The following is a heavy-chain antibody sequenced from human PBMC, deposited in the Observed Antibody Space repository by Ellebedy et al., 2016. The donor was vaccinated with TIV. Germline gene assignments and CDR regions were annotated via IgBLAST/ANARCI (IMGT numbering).Heavy chain of an antibody. V-gene: IGHV1-69*13. D-gene: IGHD5-24*01. J-gene: IGHJ6*02. CDR2: IIPIFGTA. Sequence: ASVKVSCKASGGTFSSYAISWVRQAPGQGLEWMGGIIPIFGTANYAQKFQGRVTITADESTSTAYMELSSLRSEDTAVYYCARDRDGYNYIRLYYYGMDVWGQGTTVTVSS. CDR3: ARDRDGYNYIRLYYYGMDV. CDR1: GGTFSSYA.